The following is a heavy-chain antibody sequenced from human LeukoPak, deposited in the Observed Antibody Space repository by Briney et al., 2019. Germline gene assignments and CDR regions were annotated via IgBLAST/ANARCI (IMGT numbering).Heavy chain of an antibody. CDR3: ARDYRDYDSSGYYFY. D-gene: IGHD3-22*01. V-gene: IGHV3-11*04. CDR1: RVTISDNY. Sequence: GGCLRLSCAAPRVTISDNYRSSLHQEKGKGLEWVSYISSSGSTIYYADSVKGRFTISRDNAKNSLYLQMNSLRAEDTAVYYCARDYRDYDSSGYYFYWGQGTLVTVSS. J-gene: IGHJ4*02. CDR2: ISSSGSTI.